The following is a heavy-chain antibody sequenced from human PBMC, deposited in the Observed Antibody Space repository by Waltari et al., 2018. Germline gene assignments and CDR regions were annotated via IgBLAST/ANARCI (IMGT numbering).Heavy chain of an antibody. CDR1: GFTFSSYT. V-gene: IGHV3-13*01. Sequence: EVQLVESGGGLVQPGGSLRLSCAASGFTFSSYTMSWVRQVPGKRLEWVSAMGAAGDAYYLHAVRGRFTSSRDNAKNSFYLQMNSLRADDTAVYFCAALGPDIIWGQGAMVTVAS. CDR3: AALGPDII. D-gene: IGHD1-26*01. J-gene: IGHJ3*02. CDR2: MGAAGDA.